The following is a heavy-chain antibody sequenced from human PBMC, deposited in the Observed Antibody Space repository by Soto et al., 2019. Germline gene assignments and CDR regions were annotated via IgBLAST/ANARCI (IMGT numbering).Heavy chain of an antibody. CDR3: ARVGGLEYQLLLYNWFDP. CDR2: INHSGST. CDR1: GGSFSGYY. V-gene: IGHV4-34*01. J-gene: IGHJ5*02. D-gene: IGHD2-2*01. Sequence: SETLSLTCAVYGGSFSGYYWSWIRQPPGKGLEWIGEINHSGSTNYNPSLKSRVTISVDTSKNQFSLKLSSVTAADTAVYYCARVGGLEYQLLLYNWFDPWGQGTLVTVSS.